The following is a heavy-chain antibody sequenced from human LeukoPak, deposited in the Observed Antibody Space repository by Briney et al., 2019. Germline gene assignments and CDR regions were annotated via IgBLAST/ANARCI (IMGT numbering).Heavy chain of an antibody. D-gene: IGHD7-27*01. CDR3: ASSLGPRDY. CDR2: ISSTSYSI. CDR1: GFTFSSYE. V-gene: IGHV3-48*03. Sequence: GGSLRLSCAASGFTFSSYESNGGPQAPGKGLEWISYISSTSYSIYYADSVKGRFTISRDNAKNALYLQMDSLRVEDTALYYCASSLGPRDYWGQGILVTVSS. J-gene: IGHJ4*02.